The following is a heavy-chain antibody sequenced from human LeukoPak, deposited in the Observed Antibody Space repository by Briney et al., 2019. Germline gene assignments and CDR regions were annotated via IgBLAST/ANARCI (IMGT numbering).Heavy chain of an antibody. Sequence: ASVKVSCKASGSTFTGYYMHWVRQAPGQGLEWMGWINPNSGGTNYAQKFQGWVTMTRDTSISTAYMELSRLRSDDTAVYYCAREGRALYYGMDVWGQGTTVTVSS. CDR3: AREGRALYYGMDV. CDR2: INPNSGGT. V-gene: IGHV1-2*04. CDR1: GSTFTGYY. J-gene: IGHJ6*02.